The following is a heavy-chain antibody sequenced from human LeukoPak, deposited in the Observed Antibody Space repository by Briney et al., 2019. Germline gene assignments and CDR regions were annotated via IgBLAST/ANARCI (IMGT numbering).Heavy chain of an antibody. Sequence: LSLPCSVWGGSLNSSGSYWRGIRQHRGRGLECIGYISYSASTYYNPSLKSRLTISLDTSKNQFSLRLSSVSAADAAVYFCAVGPHHYFDSWGQGTLVTVSS. J-gene: IGHJ4*02. CDR2: ISYSAST. CDR3: AVGPHHYFDS. CDR1: GGSLNSSGSY. V-gene: IGHV4-31*03.